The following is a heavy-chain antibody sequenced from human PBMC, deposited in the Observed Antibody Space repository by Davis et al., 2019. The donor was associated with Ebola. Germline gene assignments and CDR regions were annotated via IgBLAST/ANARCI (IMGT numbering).Heavy chain of an antibody. CDR3: AREVDSSGYYYRRYFDY. V-gene: IGHV3-23*01. CDR2: ISGSGGST. Sequence: GESLKISCAASGFTFSSYAMSWVRQAPGKGLEWVSAISGSGGSTYYADSVKGRFTISRDNSKNTLYLQMNSLRAEDTAVYYCAREVDSSGYYYRRYFDYWGQGTLVTVSS. D-gene: IGHD3-22*01. J-gene: IGHJ4*02. CDR1: GFTFSSYA.